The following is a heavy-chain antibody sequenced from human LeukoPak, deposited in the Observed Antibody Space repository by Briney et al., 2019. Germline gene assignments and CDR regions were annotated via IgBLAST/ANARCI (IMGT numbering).Heavy chain of an antibody. Sequence: GASVKVSCKATGYTFTGYYMHWVRQAPGQGLEWMGWINPNSGGTNYAQKFQGRVTMTRDTSISTAYMELSRLRSDDTAVYYCARDQSYNWNYHYWGQGTLVTVSS. J-gene: IGHJ4*02. V-gene: IGHV1-2*02. CDR1: GYTFTGYY. CDR3: ARDQSYNWNYHY. CDR2: INPNSGGT. D-gene: IGHD1-7*01.